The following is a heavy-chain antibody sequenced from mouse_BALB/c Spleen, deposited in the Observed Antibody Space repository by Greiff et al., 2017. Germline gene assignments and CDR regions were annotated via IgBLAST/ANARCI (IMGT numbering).Heavy chain of an antibody. Sequence: QVQLQQPGAELVKPGASVKMSCKASGYTFTSYWMHWVKQRPGQGLEWIGVIDPSDSYTSYNQKFKGKATLTVDTSSSTAYMQLSSLTSEDSAVYYCTRRDYGYGDWYFDVWGAGTTVTVSS. D-gene: IGHD1-2*01. CDR1: GYTFTSYW. CDR2: IDPSDSYT. J-gene: IGHJ1*01. V-gene: IGHV1S127*01. CDR3: TRRDYGYGDWYFDV.